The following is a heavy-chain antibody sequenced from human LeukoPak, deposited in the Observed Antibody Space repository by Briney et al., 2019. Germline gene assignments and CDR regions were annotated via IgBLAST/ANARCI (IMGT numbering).Heavy chain of an antibody. V-gene: IGHV3-48*02. Sequence: PGGSLRLSCAASGFTVSSYGMNWVRQAPGKGLEWVSYIGTSSSTIYYADSVKGRFTISRDNAKNSLYLQMNSMRDEDTAVYYCARHDYGGNSGDYWGQGTLVTVSS. CDR1: GFTVSSYG. J-gene: IGHJ4*02. CDR2: IGTSSSTI. CDR3: ARHDYGGNSGDY. D-gene: IGHD4-23*01.